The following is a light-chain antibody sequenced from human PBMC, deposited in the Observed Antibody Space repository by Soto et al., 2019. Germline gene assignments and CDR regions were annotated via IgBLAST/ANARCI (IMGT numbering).Light chain of an antibody. CDR2: DAS. Sequence: EIVLTQSPATLSLSPGERATLSCRASQSVSSYLAWYQQKPGQAPRLLIYDASSRATGIPDRFSGSGSGTDFTLTISRLEPEDFAVYYCQQCGSSLPWTFGQGTKVEMK. CDR1: QSVSSY. CDR3: QQCGSSLPWT. J-gene: IGKJ1*01. V-gene: IGKV3-20*01.